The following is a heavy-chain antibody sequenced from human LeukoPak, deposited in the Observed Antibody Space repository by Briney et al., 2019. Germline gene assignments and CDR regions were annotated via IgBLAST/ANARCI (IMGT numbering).Heavy chain of an antibody. J-gene: IGHJ4*02. CDR2: IIPIFGTA. Sequence: ASVKVSCKASVGTFSSYAISWVRQAPGQGLEWMGGIIPIFGTANYAQMFRGGVQITADKSTSTAYMELSSLRSEDTAVYYCARAPYDSSGYYDNFDYWGQGTLVTVSS. V-gene: IGHV1-69*06. CDR3: ARAPYDSSGYYDNFDY. CDR1: VGTFSSYA. D-gene: IGHD3-22*01.